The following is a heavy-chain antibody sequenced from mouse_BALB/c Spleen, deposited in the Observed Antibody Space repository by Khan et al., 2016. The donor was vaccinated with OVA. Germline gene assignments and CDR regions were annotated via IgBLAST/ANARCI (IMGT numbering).Heavy chain of an antibody. Sequence: EVELVESGGGLVQPGGSRKLSCAASGFTFSSFGIPWVRQAPEKGLEWVAYISSDNYIIYYADTVKGRFTISRDSPKNTLFLQMTSLMSDDTARYYCALRIATVETYVLDYWGQGTSVTVSS. CDR1: GFTFSSFG. V-gene: IGHV5-17*02. CDR2: ISSDNYII. CDR3: ALRIATVETYVLDY. D-gene: IGHD1-1*01. J-gene: IGHJ4*01.